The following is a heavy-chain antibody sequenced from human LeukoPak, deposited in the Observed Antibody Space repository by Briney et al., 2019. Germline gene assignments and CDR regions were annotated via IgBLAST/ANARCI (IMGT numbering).Heavy chain of an antibody. CDR1: GFTFGGYG. Sequence: GGSLRLPCAGSGFTFGGYGMHWFRQTPGKGLEWVAVIAYDGSRAFYADSVKGRFTISRDNSKNTMSVQMDDLRAEDTAVCYCTRYNNDHFDYWGQGTLVTVSS. V-gene: IGHV3-33*01. CDR2: IAYDGSRA. D-gene: IGHD1-14*01. CDR3: TRYNNDHFDY. J-gene: IGHJ4*02.